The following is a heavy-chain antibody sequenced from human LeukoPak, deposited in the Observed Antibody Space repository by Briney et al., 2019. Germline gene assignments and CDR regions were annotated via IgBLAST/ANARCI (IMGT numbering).Heavy chain of an antibody. Sequence: PSETLSLTCTVSGASISSYYWSWIRQPPGKGLEWIGYIYYSGITNYNPSLKSRVTISVDTSKNQFSLKLSSVTAADTAVYYCAKSLGQYYYDSSGYYYKSTAGYYFDYWGQGTLVTVSS. V-gene: IGHV4-59*12. CDR3: AKSLGQYYYDSSGYYYKSTAGYYFDY. CDR2: IYYSGIT. D-gene: IGHD3-22*01. J-gene: IGHJ4*02. CDR1: GASISSYY.